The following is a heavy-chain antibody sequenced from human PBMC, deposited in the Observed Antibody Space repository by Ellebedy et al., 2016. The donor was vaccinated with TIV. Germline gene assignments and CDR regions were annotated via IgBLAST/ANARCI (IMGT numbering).Heavy chain of an antibody. CDR3: ARKMRNYVDLGGFDWYFGL. CDR1: GGSISSYY. J-gene: IGHJ2*01. Sequence: MPGGSLRLSCTVSGGSISSYYWSWMRQPPGKGLEWIGYIFYSGSTNYNPSLKSRLTISVDTAKNQFSLKLSSVTAADTAVYYCARKMRNYVDLGGFDWYFGLWGRGTLVTVSS. D-gene: IGHD4-17*01. CDR2: IFYSGST. V-gene: IGHV4-59*01.